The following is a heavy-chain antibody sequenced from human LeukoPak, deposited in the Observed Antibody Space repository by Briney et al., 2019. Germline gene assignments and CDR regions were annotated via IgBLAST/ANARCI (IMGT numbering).Heavy chain of an antibody. J-gene: IGHJ4*02. Sequence: GASVKVSCKVSGYTLTELSMHWVRQAPGKGLEWMGGFDPEDGETVYAQKFQGRVTTTEDTSTDTAYMELSSLRSEDTAVYYCATQSLRWSLDYWGQGTLVTVSS. CDR3: ATQSLRWSLDY. CDR1: GYTLTELS. CDR2: FDPEDGET. V-gene: IGHV1-24*01. D-gene: IGHD4-23*01.